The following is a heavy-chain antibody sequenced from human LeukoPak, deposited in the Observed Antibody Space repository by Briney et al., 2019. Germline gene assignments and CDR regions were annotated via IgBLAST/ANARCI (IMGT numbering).Heavy chain of an antibody. CDR1: GGSISSSSYY. D-gene: IGHD4-17*01. CDR2: IYYSGST. Sequence: SETLSLTCTVSGGSISSSSYYWGWIRQPPGKGLEWIGSIYYSGSTYYNPSLKSRVTISVDTSKNQFSLKLSSVTAADTAVYYCARQIDYGDYFYYYYYMDVWGKGTTVTISS. V-gene: IGHV4-39*01. CDR3: ARQIDYGDYFYYYYYMDV. J-gene: IGHJ6*03.